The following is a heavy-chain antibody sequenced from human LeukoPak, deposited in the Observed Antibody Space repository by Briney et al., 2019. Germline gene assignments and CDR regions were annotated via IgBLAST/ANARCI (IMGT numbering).Heavy chain of an antibody. D-gene: IGHD1-26*01. J-gene: IGHJ4*02. Sequence: GSLRLSCAVSGFTFSSCAMSWVRQAPGKGLEWVSSISASGLSTDCAGSLKGRYTISRDNSKNTLFLQMDSLRADDTAVYYCVKAPYSGTYYVFDYWGQGTLVTVSS. CDR3: VKAPYSGTYYVFDY. CDR2: ISASGLST. V-gene: IGHV3-23*01. CDR1: GFTFSSCA.